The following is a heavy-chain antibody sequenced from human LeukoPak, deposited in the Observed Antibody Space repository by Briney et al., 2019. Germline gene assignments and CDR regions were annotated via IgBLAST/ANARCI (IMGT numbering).Heavy chain of an antibody. V-gene: IGHV3-23*01. J-gene: IGHJ4*02. CDR2: TSSSDAGT. CDR3: ARAPVTSCRGAFCYPFDI. Sequence: GGSLRLSCAASGFTFSSYGMSWVRQAPGKGLEWVSATSSSDAGTYHAESVRGRFTISRDNSKNTLYLQMNSLRADDAAVYYCARAPVTSCRGAFCYPFDIWGQGTLVTVSS. CDR1: GFTFSSYG. D-gene: IGHD2-15*01.